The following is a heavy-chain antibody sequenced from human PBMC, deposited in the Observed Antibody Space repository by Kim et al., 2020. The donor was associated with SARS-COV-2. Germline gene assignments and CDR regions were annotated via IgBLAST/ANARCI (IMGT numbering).Heavy chain of an antibody. CDR3: ARGVLVGATTGYFDY. CDR1: GFTFSSYA. CDR2: ISYDGSNK. D-gene: IGHD1-26*01. Sequence: GGSLRLSCAASGFTFSSYAMHWVRQAPGKGLEWVAVISYDGSNKYYADSVKGRFTISRDNSKNTLYLQMNSLRAEDTAVYYCARGVLVGATTGYFDYWGQGTLVTVSS. V-gene: IGHV3-30*04. J-gene: IGHJ4*02.